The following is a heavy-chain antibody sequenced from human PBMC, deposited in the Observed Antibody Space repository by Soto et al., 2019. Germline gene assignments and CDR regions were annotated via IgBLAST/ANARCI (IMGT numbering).Heavy chain of an antibody. CDR1: GGTFSSYA. V-gene: IGHV1-69*13. CDR2: IIPIFGTA. J-gene: IGHJ4*02. D-gene: IGHD3-10*01. CDR3: ARPGYYYGSGSYVPFDY. Sequence: SVKVSCKASGGTFSSYAISWVRQAPGQGLEWMGGIIPIFGTANYAQKFQGRVTITADESTSTAYMELSSLRSEDTAVYYCARPGYYYGSGSYVPFDYWGQGTMGTVAS.